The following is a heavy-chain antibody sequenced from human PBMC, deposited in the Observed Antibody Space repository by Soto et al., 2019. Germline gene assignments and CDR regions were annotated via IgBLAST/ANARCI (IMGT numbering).Heavy chain of an antibody. D-gene: IGHD4-17*01. CDR2: IRSKANNYAT. Sequence: EVQLVESGGGLVQPGESLKLSCAVSGFTFSGSAMHWVRQASGKGLEWVGRIRSKANNYATAYAASVKGRFTISRDDSKNTAYLQMNRLKSEDTAVYYCTRGYGDYVRDYWGQGTVVTVSS. J-gene: IGHJ4*02. CDR3: TRGYGDYVRDY. V-gene: IGHV3-73*01. CDR1: GFTFSGSA.